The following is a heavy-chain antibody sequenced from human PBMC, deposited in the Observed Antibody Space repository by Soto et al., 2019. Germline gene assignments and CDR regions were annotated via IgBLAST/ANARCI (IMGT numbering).Heavy chain of an antibody. V-gene: IGHV4-59*01. CDR3: ARLKGEMATNSFDY. CDR2: IYYSGST. J-gene: IGHJ4*02. D-gene: IGHD5-12*01. Sequence: SEPLSLTCTVSGGSISSYYWSWIRQPPGKGLEWIGYIYYSGSTNYNPSLKSRVTISVDTSKNQFSLKLSSVTAADTAVYYCARLKGEMATNSFDYWGQGTLVTVSS. CDR1: GGSISSYY.